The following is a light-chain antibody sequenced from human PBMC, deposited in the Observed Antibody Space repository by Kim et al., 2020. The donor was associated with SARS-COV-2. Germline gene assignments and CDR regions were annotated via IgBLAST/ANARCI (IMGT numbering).Light chain of an antibody. J-gene: IGLJ2*01. CDR3: AAWDDSLNRVV. Sequence: QRVTISCSGSSSNIGNNAVNWYQQLPGKAPKLLIYYDDLLPSGVSDRFSGSKSGTSASLAISGLQSEDEADYYCAAWDDSLNRVVFGGGTQLTVL. CDR2: YDD. V-gene: IGLV1-36*01. CDR1: SSNIGNNA.